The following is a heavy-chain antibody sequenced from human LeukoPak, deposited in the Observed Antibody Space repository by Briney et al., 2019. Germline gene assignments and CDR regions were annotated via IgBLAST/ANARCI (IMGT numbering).Heavy chain of an antibody. CDR3: AKDLSKCGGDCFGWGPRDAFDI. J-gene: IGHJ3*02. CDR1: GGSISSSNW. Sequence: SGTLSLTCAVSGGSISSSNWWSWVRQPPGKGLEWIGEIYHSGNTNYNPSLKSRVTMSVDKSKNQFSLKLSSVTAVDTAVYYCAKDLSKCGGDCFGWGPRDAFDIWGQGTMVTVSS. V-gene: IGHV4-4*02. CDR2: IYHSGNT. D-gene: IGHD2-21*01.